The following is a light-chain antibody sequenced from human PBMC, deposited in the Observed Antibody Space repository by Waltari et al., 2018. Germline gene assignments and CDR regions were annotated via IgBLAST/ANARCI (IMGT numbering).Light chain of an antibody. Sequence: QSALTQPASVSGSPGQSITIPCTGTSSDVGSYNLVSWYQQHPGKAPKLMIYEGSKRPSRVSNRFSGSKSGNTASLTISGLQAEDEADYYCCSYAGSSTWVFGGGTKLTVL. CDR2: EGS. CDR1: SSDVGSYNL. V-gene: IGLV2-23*01. CDR3: CSYAGSSTWV. J-gene: IGLJ3*02.